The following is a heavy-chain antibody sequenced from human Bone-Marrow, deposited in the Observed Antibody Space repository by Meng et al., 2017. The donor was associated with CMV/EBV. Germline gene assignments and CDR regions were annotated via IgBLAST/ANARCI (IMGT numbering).Heavy chain of an antibody. D-gene: IGHD3-9*01. J-gene: IGHJ4*02. V-gene: IGHV3-23*01. CDR1: YA. CDR2: FPGSDFST. CDR3: AKDPTSYDTLTGFYPINYFDY. Sequence: YALTLVRHAPGKWLEFVSSFPGSDFSTYYADSVKGRFTISSVNSKTSLSLQMNSLRAEDTAVYFCAKDPTSYDTLTGFYPINYFDYWGQGTLVTVSS.